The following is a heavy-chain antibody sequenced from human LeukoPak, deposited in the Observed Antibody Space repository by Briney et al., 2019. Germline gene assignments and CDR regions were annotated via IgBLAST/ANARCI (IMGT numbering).Heavy chain of an antibody. J-gene: IGHJ2*01. Sequence: GALRLSCAASGFTFSSYSMNWVRQAPGKGLEWVSSISSSSSYIYYADSVKGRFTISRDNAKNSLYLQMNSLRAEDTAVYYCAKASHQGDWYFDLWGRGTLVTVSS. CDR3: AKASHQGDWYFDL. V-gene: IGHV3-21*01. CDR1: GFTFSSYS. CDR2: ISSSSSYI.